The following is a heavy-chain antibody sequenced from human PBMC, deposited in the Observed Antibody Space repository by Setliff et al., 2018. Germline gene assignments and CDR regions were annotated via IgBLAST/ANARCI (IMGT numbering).Heavy chain of an antibody. CDR1: GGTFSSYA. Sequence: ASVKVSCKASGGTFSSYAISWVRQAPGQGLEWMGGIIPILGIANYAQKFQGRVTITADESTSTAYMELSSLRSEDTAVYYCAREPYYYDSSGYSKSYYFDYWGQGTLVTVSS. CDR2: IIPILGIA. D-gene: IGHD3-22*01. J-gene: IGHJ4*02. CDR3: AREPYYYDSSGYSKSYYFDY. V-gene: IGHV1-69*10.